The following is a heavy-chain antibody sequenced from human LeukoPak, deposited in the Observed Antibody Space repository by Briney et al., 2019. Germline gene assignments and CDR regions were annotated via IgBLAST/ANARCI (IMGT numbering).Heavy chain of an antibody. J-gene: IGHJ6*03. CDR2: IYYSGST. CDR1: GGSISSYY. D-gene: IGHD2-21*01. CDR3: ARSISDPPYYYYYMDV. V-gene: IGHV4-59*01. Sequence: SETLSLTCTVSGGSISSYYWSWIRQPPGKGLEWIGYIYYSGSTNYNPSLKSRVTISVDTSKNQFSLKLSSVTAADTAVYYCARSISDPPYYYYYMDVWGKGTTATVSS.